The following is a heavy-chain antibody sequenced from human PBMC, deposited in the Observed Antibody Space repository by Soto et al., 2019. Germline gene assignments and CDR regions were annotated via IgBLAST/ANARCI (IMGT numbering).Heavy chain of an antibody. CDR3: ARAGLTTLELATTY. CDR1: RYTFTDYY. CDR2: IHPNSGVT. J-gene: IGHJ4*02. V-gene: IGHV1-2*02. Sequence: QVQLVQSGAEVKKPGASVKVSCKASRYTFTDYYMHWVRQSPGQGLEWMGWIHPNSGVTKFPQKFQGRVIMTRYTYISTVYMELTRLTSDDTAVYYCARAGLTTLELATTYWGQGTLVTVSS. D-gene: IGHD5-12*01.